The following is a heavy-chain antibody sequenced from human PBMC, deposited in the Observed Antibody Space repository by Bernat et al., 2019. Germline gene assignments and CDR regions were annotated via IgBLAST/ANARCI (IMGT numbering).Heavy chain of an antibody. D-gene: IGHD3-22*01. CDR3: VSGSGYYYFAY. J-gene: IGHJ4*02. V-gene: IGHV3-74*01. CDR1: GFTFSTYW. CDR2: LSTDGSNT. Sequence: EVHLVESGGGLVQPGGSLRLSCTASGFTFSTYWMHWVRQAPGKGLEWVLGLSTDGSNTRYSESVQRRFTRSRDNANNALYLQMNGLRVDDTAVYYCVSGSGYYYFAYWGQGILVTVSS.